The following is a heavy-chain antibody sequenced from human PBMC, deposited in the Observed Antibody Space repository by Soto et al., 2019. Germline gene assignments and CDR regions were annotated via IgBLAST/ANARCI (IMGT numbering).Heavy chain of an antibody. CDR2: INAGNGNT. J-gene: IGHJ4*02. V-gene: IGHV1-3*01. D-gene: IGHD4-17*01. CDR3: ARERAYGDFYFHY. Sequence: ASVKVSCKASGYTFTSYAMHWVRQAPGQRLEWMGWINAGNGNTKYSDKFQGRVTFSRATSASTAFMDLGSLTSQDTAVYYCARERAYGDFYFHYWGQGTLVTVSS. CDR1: GYTFTSYA.